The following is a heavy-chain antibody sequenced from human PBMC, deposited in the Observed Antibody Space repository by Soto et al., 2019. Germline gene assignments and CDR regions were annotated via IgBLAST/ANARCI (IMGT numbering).Heavy chain of an antibody. CDR2: ISGSGGST. CDR3: AKDCCEKYCSSTSRSGGMDV. J-gene: IGHJ6*02. Sequence: GGSLRLSCAASGFTFSSYAMSWVRQAPGKGQEWVSGISGSGGSTYYADSVKGRFTISRDNSKNMLYLQMNSLRAEDTAVYYCAKDCCEKYCSSTSRSGGMDVWGQGTTVTVSS. D-gene: IGHD2-2*01. CDR1: GFTFSSYA. V-gene: IGHV3-23*01.